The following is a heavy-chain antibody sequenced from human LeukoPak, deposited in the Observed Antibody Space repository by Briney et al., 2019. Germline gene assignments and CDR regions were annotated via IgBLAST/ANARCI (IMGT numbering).Heavy chain of an antibody. J-gene: IGHJ4*02. V-gene: IGHV3-7*04. CDR2: IRHDGSDV. Sequence: GGSLRLSCVGSGFNFDNYYMSWVRQAPGKGLGWVADIRHDGSDVYNVDSVRGRFTISRDNAKNSVFLQMNSLKDEDTAVYYCVRDGSGSDFSLDYWGQGTLVTVSS. CDR3: VRDGSGSDFSLDY. CDR1: GFNFDNYY. D-gene: IGHD3-10*01.